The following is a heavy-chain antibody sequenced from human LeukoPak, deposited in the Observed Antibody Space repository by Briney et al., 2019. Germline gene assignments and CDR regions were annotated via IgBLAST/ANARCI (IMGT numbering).Heavy chain of an antibody. CDR2: ISYDGSNK. CDR3: AKDVTTLSLLSWSDY. D-gene: IGHD4-11*01. CDR1: GFTFSSYG. Sequence: PGGSLRLSCAASGFTFSSYGIHWVRQAPGKGLEWVAFISYDGSNKYYADSVKGRFTISRDNSKNTLYLQMNSLRAEDTAVYYCAKDVTTLSLLSWSDYWGQGTLVTVSS. J-gene: IGHJ4*02. V-gene: IGHV3-30*18.